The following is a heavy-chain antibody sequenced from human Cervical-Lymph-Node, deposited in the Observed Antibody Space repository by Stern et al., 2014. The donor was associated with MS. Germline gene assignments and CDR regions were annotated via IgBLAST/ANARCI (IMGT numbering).Heavy chain of an antibody. CDR1: GYTFTDYY. CDR2: INPDGGST. V-gene: IGHV1-46*03. Sequence: QVQLVQSGAEVKKPGASVKVSCKASGYTFTDYYVHWVRQAPGHGPEWMGIINPDGGSTTYAQTFQARVTMTSDTSTRTVYMDLSSLRSQDTAVYYCASAGSYSAFDTWGQGTLVTVSS. CDR3: ASAGSYSAFDT. J-gene: IGHJ4*02. D-gene: IGHD5-12*01.